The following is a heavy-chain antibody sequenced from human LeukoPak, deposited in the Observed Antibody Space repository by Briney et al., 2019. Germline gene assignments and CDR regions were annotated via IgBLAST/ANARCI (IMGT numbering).Heavy chain of an antibody. J-gene: IGHJ4*02. CDR3: TRGQLLWFGEFTNLPAY. V-gene: IGHV3-49*04. D-gene: IGHD3-10*01. CDR2: IRSKAYGGTT. CDR1: GFTFGDYA. Sequence: GGSLRLSCTASGFTFGDYAMNWVRQAPGKGLEWVGFIRSKAYGGTTEYAASVKGRFTISRGDSKSIAYLQMNSLKTDDTAVYYCTRGQLLWFGEFTNLPAYWGQGTLVTVSS.